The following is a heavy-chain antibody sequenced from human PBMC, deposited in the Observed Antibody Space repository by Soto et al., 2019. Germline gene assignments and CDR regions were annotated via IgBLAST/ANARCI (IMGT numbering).Heavy chain of an antibody. D-gene: IGHD3-10*01. CDR3: ARLLWFGQPFDY. Sequence: QVQLQESGPGLVKPSGTLSLTCAVSSGSISSSNWWSWVRQPPGKGVEWIGEIYHSGSTNYNPSLKGRVTISVDKSKNQFSLKLSSVTAADTAVYYCARLLWFGQPFDYWGQGTLVTVSS. CDR1: SGSISSSNW. J-gene: IGHJ4*02. CDR2: IYHSGST. V-gene: IGHV4-4*02.